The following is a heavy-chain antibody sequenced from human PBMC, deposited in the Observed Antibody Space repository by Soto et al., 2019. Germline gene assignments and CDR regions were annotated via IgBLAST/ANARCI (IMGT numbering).Heavy chain of an antibody. Sequence: SETLSLTCAVYGGSFSGYYWSWIRQPPGKGLEWIGEINHSGSTNYNPSLKSRVTISEDTSKNQFSLKMSSVTAADTAVYYCARRGLVGATTFDYWGQGTLVTVSS. V-gene: IGHV4-34*01. CDR3: ARRGLVGATTFDY. D-gene: IGHD1-26*01. CDR2: INHSGST. CDR1: GGSFSGYY. J-gene: IGHJ4*02.